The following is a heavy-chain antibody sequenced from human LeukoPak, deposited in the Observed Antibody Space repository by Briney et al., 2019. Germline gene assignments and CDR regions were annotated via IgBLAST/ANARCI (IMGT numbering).Heavy chain of an antibody. CDR1: GYTFTGYY. CDR3: ARDRRYYYYGMDV. J-gene: IGHJ6*02. Sequence: ASVKVSCKASGYTFTGYYMHWVRQAPGQGLEWMGWINPNSGGTSYAQKFQGRVTMTRDTSISTAYMELSRLRSDDTAVYYCARDRRYYYYGMDVWGQGTTVTVSS. CDR2: INPNSGGT. V-gene: IGHV1-2*02.